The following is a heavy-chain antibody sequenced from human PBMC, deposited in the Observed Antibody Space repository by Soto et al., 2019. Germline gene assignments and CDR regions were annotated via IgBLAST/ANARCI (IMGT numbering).Heavy chain of an antibody. J-gene: IGHJ4*02. CDR2: ISGSGGST. CDR3: AKRFRDYGLFHYFDY. V-gene: IGHV3-23*01. CDR1: GFTFSSYA. Sequence: GGSLRLSCAASGFTFSSYAMSWVRQAPGKGLEWVSAISGSGGSTYYADSVKGRFTISRDNSKNTLYLQMNSLRAEDTAVYYCAKRFRDYGLFHYFDYWGQGTLVTVSS. D-gene: IGHD4-17*01.